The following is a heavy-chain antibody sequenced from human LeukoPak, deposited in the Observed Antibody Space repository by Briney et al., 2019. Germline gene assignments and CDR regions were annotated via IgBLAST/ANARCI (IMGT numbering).Heavy chain of an antibody. CDR1: GGSISSYY. V-gene: IGHV4-4*07. Sequence: SETLSLTCTVSGGSISSYYWSWIRQPAGKGLEWIGRIYTSGSTNYNPSLKSRVTMSVDTYKNQFSLKLSSVTAADTAVYYCARGRYSSGWDDAFDIWGQGTMVTVPS. D-gene: IGHD6-19*01. CDR2: IYTSGST. J-gene: IGHJ3*02. CDR3: ARGRYSSGWDDAFDI.